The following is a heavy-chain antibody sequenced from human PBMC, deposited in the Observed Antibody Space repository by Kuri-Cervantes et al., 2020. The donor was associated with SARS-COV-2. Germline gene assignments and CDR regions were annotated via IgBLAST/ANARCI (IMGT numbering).Heavy chain of an antibody. CDR2: MYSSGNT. CDR3: ARRGPTTVTTFTSLAEVGFQH. Sequence: SETLSLTCTVSGGSISDTSYYWGWVRQTPGKGLEWIGTMYSSGNTYYNPSLKSRVTISIDTSQNHFSLKLTSVTAADTSVYYCARRGPTTVTTFTSLAEVGFQHWGQGTLVTVSS. D-gene: IGHD4-17*01. CDR1: GGSISDTSYY. J-gene: IGHJ1*01. V-gene: IGHV4-39*02.